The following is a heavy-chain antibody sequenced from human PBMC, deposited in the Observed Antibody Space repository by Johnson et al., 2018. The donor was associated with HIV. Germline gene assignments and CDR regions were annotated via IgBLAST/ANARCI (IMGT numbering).Heavy chain of an antibody. V-gene: IGHV3-20*04. J-gene: IGHJ3*02. Sequence: VQLVESGGGVVRPGGSLRLSCAASGFTFDDYGMSWVRQAPGKGLEWVSGVNWNGGNTGYADSVKGRFTISRDNAKNSLYLQLNRLRAEDTAVYYCAGSNVVGYSNYPDAFDIWGQGTMVTVAS. CDR1: GFTFDDYG. CDR2: VNWNGGNT. CDR3: AGSNVVGYSNYPDAFDI. D-gene: IGHD6-13*01.